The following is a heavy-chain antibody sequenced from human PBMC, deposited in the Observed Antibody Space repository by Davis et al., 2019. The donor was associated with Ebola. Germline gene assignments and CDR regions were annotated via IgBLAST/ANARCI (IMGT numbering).Heavy chain of an antibody. CDR1: GYTFTSYG. J-gene: IGHJ4*02. CDR2: ISAYNGNT. V-gene: IGHV1-18*01. D-gene: IGHD3-22*01. Sequence: ASVKVSCKASGYTFTSYGISWVRQAPGQGLEWMGWISAYNGNTNYAQKLQGRVAMTTDTSTSTAYMELRSLRSDDTAVYYCARGRALTYYYDSSGYYFWGQGTLVTVSS. CDR3: ARGRALTYYYDSSGYYF.